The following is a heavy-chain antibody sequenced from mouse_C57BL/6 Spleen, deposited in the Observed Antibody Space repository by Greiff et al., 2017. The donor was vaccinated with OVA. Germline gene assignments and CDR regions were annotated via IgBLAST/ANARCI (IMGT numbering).Heavy chain of an antibody. CDR1: GFTFSDYY. Sequence: EVKLVESGGGLVQPGGSLKLSCAASGFTFSDYYMYWVRQTPEKRLEWVAYISNGGGSTYYPDTVKGRFTISRDNAKNTLYLQMSRLKSEDTAMYYCARRGNPGNAIDYWGQGTSVTVSS. J-gene: IGHJ4*01. CDR2: ISNGGGST. D-gene: IGHD2-1*01. CDR3: ARRGNPGNAIDY. V-gene: IGHV5-12*01.